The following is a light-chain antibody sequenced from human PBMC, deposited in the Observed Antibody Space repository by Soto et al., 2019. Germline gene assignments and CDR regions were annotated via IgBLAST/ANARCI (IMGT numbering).Light chain of an antibody. Sequence: DIQMTQSPSTLSASVGQKVTITCRASQGVSNWLAWFQQKPGKAPNLLIYKASSLESGVPSRFSGSGSGTEFTLTISSLQPDDFATYYCQQSNSYPWTFGQGTKVEIK. J-gene: IGKJ1*01. CDR2: KAS. CDR1: QGVSNW. CDR3: QQSNSYPWT. V-gene: IGKV1-5*03.